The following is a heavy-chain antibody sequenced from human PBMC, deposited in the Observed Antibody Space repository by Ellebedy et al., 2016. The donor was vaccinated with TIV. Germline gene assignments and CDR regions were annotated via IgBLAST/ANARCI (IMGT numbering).Heavy chain of an antibody. CDR3: ARGSGGGWLVYRLDY. Sequence: ASVKVSCKASGYTFTSYAMHWVRQAPGQRLEWMGWINAGNGNTKYSQKFQGRVTITRDTSASTAYMELSSLRSEDTAVYYCARGSGGGWLVYRLDYWGQGTLVTVSS. CDR2: INAGNGNT. V-gene: IGHV1-3*01. CDR1: GYTFTSYA. D-gene: IGHD6-19*01. J-gene: IGHJ4*02.